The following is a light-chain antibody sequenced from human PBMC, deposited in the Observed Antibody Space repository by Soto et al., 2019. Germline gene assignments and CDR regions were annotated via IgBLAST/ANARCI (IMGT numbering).Light chain of an antibody. CDR2: EVN. V-gene: IGLV2-14*01. Sequence: QSVLTQPASVSGSPGQSSTISCTGSSSDVGSYNYVSWYQQHPGKAPKLMIYEVNNRPSGISNRFSGSKSGNTASLTISGLQADDEADYYCSSYINTGVVFGGGTKLTVL. J-gene: IGLJ2*01. CDR1: SSDVGSYNY. CDR3: SSYINTGVV.